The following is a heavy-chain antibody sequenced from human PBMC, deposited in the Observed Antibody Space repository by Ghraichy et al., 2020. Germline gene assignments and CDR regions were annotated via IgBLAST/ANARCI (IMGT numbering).Heavy chain of an antibody. D-gene: IGHD4-11*01. CDR3: ARVSRYSNYLPNAFDI. Sequence: ASVKGSCKASGYTFTGYYMHWVRQAPGQGLEWMGWINPNSGGTNYAQKFQGRVTMTRDTSISTAYMELSRLRSDDTAVYYCARVSRYSNYLPNAFDIWGQVTMVTVSS. CDR1: GYTFTGYY. CDR2: INPNSGGT. J-gene: IGHJ3*02. V-gene: IGHV1-2*02.